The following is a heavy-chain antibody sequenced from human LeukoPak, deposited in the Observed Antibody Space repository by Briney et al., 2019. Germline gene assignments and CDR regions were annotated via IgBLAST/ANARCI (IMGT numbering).Heavy chain of an antibody. V-gene: IGHV4-4*07. CDR1: GGSISSYY. J-gene: IGHJ4*02. CDR2: IYTSGST. D-gene: IGHD6-19*01. CDR3: ARVKTNSGWPYYFDY. Sequence: SETLSLTCTVSGGSISSYYWSWIRQPAGKGLEWIGRIYTSGSTNYNPSLKSRVTMSVDTSKNQFSLKLSSVTAADTAVYYCARVKTNSGWPYYFDYWGQGTLVTVSS.